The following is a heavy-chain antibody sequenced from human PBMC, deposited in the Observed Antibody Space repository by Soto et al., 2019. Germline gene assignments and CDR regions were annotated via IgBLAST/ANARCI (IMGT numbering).Heavy chain of an antibody. CDR3: ARGHHDYGDYERDY. CDR1: GYTFTSYD. D-gene: IGHD4-17*01. V-gene: IGHV1-8*01. CDR2: MNPNSGNT. J-gene: IGHJ4*02. Sequence: QVQLVQSGAEVKKPGASVKVSCKASGYTFTSYDINWVRQATGQGLEWMGWMNPNSGNTGYAQKFQGRVTMTRNTSISTAYMELSSLRSDDTAVYYCARGHHDYGDYERDYWGQGTLVTVSS.